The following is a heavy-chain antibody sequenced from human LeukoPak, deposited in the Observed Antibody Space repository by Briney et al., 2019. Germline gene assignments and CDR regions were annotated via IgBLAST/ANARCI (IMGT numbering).Heavy chain of an antibody. CDR1: GFTFSSYA. J-gene: IGHJ4*02. CDR2: ISGSGGST. Sequence: GGSLRLSCAASGFTFSSYAMSWVRQAPGKGLEWVSAISGSGGSTYYADSVKGRFTISRDNSKDTLYLQMNSLRAEDTAVYYCAKDQYGTMPTPPGYWGQGTLVTVSS. D-gene: IGHD1-7*01. V-gene: IGHV3-23*01. CDR3: AKDQYGTMPTPPGY.